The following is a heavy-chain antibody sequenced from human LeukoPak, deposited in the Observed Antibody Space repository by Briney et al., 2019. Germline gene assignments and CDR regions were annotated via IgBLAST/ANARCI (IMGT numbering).Heavy chain of an antibody. CDR1: GFTFSDYY. V-gene: IGHV3-11*04. Sequence: PGGSLRLSCAASGFTFSDYYMSWIRQAPGKGLEWVSYISSSGSTIYYADSVKGRFTISRDNAKNSLYLQMNSLRAEDTAVYYCARGEKNYCSSTSCYQGYWGQGTLVTGSS. D-gene: IGHD2-2*01. CDR2: ISSSGSTI. CDR3: ARGEKNYCSSTSCYQGY. J-gene: IGHJ4*02.